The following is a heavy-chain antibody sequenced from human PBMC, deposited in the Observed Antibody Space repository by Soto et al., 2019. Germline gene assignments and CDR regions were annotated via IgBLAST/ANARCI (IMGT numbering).Heavy chain of an antibody. V-gene: IGHV3-30-3*01. CDR1: GFTFSSYA. CDR3: AGDYPTFDI. Sequence: GGSLRLSCAASGFTFSSYAMHWVRQAPGKGLEWVAVISYDGSNKYYADSVKGRFTISRDNSKNTLYLQMNGLRDEDTAVYYCAGDYPTFDIWGQGTMVTVSS. J-gene: IGHJ3*02. CDR2: ISYDGSNK.